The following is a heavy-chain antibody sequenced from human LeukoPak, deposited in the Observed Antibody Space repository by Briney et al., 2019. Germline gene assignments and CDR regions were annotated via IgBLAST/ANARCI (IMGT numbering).Heavy chain of an antibody. V-gene: IGHV3-21*01. CDR3: AKDVMHYGSGRPYYMDV. CDR1: GFIFSSYS. D-gene: IGHD3-10*01. Sequence: GGSLRLSCAASGFIFSSYSMNWVRQAPGKGLEWVSSISSSSSYIYYADSVKGRFTISRDNAKNSLYLQMNSLRAEDTAVYYCAKDVMHYGSGRPYYMDVWGTGTTVTISS. CDR2: ISSSSSYI. J-gene: IGHJ6*03.